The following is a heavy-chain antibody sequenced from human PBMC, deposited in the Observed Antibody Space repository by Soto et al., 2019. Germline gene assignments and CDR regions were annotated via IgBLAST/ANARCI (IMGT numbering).Heavy chain of an antibody. J-gene: IGHJ4*02. CDR2: ISAHNGNT. D-gene: IGHD1-1*01. CDR1: GYAFTTYG. Sequence: QVHLVQSGAEVKKPGASVKVSCKGSGYAFTTYGITWVRQAPGQGLAWMGWISAHNGNTNYAQKLQGRVPVTRETSTSTAYMELRSLRSDDTAVYYCARGRYGDYWGQGALVTVSS. V-gene: IGHV1-18*01. CDR3: ARGRYGDY.